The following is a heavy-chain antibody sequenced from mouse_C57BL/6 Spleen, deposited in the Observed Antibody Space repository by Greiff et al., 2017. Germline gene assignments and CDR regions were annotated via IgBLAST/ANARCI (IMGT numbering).Heavy chain of an antibody. CDR2: INPSNGGT. CDR3: ARVSDYYGSSYVAWFAY. D-gene: IGHD1-1*01. CDR1: GYTFTSSW. J-gene: IGHJ3*01. Sequence: VQLQQPGTELVKPGASVKLSCKASGYTFTSSWMHWVKQRPGQGLEWIGNINPSNGGTNSNEKFKSKATLTVDKSSSTAYMQLSSLTSEDSAVYYCARVSDYYGSSYVAWFAYWGQGTLVTVSA. V-gene: IGHV1-53*01.